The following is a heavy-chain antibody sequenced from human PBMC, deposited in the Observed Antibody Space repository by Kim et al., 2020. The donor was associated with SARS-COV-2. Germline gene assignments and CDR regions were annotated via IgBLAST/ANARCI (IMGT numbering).Heavy chain of an antibody. CDR1: GGSFSGYY. J-gene: IGHJ4*02. CDR2: INHSGST. V-gene: IGHV4-34*01. D-gene: IGHD2-8*01. CDR3: ARVGYCTNGVCSY. Sequence: SETLSLTCAVYGGSFSGYYWSWIRQPPGKGLEWIGEINHSGSTNYNPSLKSRVTISVDTSKNQFSLKLSSVTAADTAVYYCARVGYCTNGVCSYWGQGTLVTVSS.